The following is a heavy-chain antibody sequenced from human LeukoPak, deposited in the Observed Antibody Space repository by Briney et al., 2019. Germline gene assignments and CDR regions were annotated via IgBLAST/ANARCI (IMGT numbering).Heavy chain of an antibody. D-gene: IGHD1-7*01. CDR1: GFTFSSYA. CDR2: IKQDGSEK. CDR3: AKSGDWNYVEWFDP. J-gene: IGHJ5*02. V-gene: IGHV3-7*03. Sequence: GGSLRLSCAASGFTFSSYAMSWVRQAPGKGLEWVANIKQDGSEKYYVDSVKGRFTISRDNAKNSLYLQMNSLRAEDTAVYYCAKSGDWNYVEWFDPWGQGTLVTVSS.